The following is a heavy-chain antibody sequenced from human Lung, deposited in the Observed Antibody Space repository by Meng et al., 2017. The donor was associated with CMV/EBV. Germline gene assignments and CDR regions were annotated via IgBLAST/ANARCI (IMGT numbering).Heavy chain of an antibody. CDR1: GGSISSSNW. CDR2: IYHSGST. CDR3: ASFPPPGKQWLVTDY. V-gene: IGHV4-4*02. J-gene: IGHJ4*02. Sequence: GQRRGSGPGLVKPSGTLSLTCAVSGGSISSSNWWSWVRQPPGKGVEWIGEIYHSGSTNYNPSLKSRVTISVDKSKNQFSLKLSSVTAADTAVYYCASFPPPGKQWLVTDYWGQGTLVTVSS. D-gene: IGHD6-19*01.